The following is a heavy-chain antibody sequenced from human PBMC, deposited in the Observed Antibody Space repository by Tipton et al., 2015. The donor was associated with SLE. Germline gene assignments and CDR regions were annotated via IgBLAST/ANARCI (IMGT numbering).Heavy chain of an antibody. V-gene: IGHV4-39*07. J-gene: IGHJ6*03. CDR3: VRGPWAYYYYMDV. CDR2: INTGGGT. Sequence: TLSLTCTVSGGSITSSSYFWGWIRQSPGKGLEWIGNINTGGGTYRNPSLMNRVTISVDTSKTQFSLIVTSVTAADTAVYYCVRGPWAYYYYMDVWGKGTKATVSS. CDR1: GGSITSSSYF. D-gene: IGHD7-27*01.